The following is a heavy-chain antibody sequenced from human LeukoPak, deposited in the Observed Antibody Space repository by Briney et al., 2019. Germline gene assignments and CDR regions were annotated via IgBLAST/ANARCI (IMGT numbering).Heavy chain of an antibody. D-gene: IGHD1-26*01. Sequence: SETLSLTCAVYGGSFSGYYWSWIRQPPGKGLEWIGEINHSGSTNYNPSLKSRVTISVDTSKNQFPLKLSSVTAADTAVYYCATLYSGSPLTTAVWGQGTLVTVSS. CDR1: GGSFSGYY. CDR2: INHSGST. J-gene: IGHJ4*02. CDR3: ATLYSGSPLTTAV. V-gene: IGHV4-34*01.